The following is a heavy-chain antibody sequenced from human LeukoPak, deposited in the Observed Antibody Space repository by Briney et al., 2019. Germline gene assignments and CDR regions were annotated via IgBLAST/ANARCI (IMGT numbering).Heavy chain of an antibody. CDR2: ISAYNGNT. CDR1: GYTFTSYG. V-gene: IGHV1-18*01. CDR3: ARDPGGSASYPPNWFDP. J-gene: IGHJ5*02. Sequence: EASVKVSCKASGYTFTSYGISWMRQAPGQGLEWMGWISAYNGNTNYAQKLQGRVTMTTDTSTSTAYMELRSLRSDDTAVYYCARDPGGSASYPPNWFDPWGQGTLVTVSS. D-gene: IGHD6-19*01.